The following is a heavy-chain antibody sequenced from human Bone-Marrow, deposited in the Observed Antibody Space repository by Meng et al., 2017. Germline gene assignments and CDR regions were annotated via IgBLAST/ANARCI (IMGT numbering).Heavy chain of an antibody. CDR2: MNPNSGNT. J-gene: IGHJ4*02. D-gene: IGHD2-15*01. V-gene: IGHV1-8*01. CDR1: GYTFTSYD. CDR3: ARRFGSGPFLGFDY. Sequence: ASVKVSCKASGYTFTSYDINWVRQATGQGREWMGWMNPNSGNTGYAQKFQGRVTMTRNTSISTAYMELSSLRSEDTAVYYCARRFGSGPFLGFDYWGQGTLVTVSS.